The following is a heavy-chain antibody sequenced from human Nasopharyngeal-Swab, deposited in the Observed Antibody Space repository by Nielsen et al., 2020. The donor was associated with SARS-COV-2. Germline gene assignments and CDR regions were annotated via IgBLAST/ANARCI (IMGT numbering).Heavy chain of an antibody. CDR2: IYYSGST. Sequence: SETLSLTCTVSGGSISSYHWSWIRQPPGKGLEWIGYIYYSGSTNYHPSLKSRVTISVDTYKNRFSMRLNSVTAADPAVYYCARPATTAQSDAFDIWGQGTMVTVS. D-gene: IGHD1-1*01. CDR3: ARPATTAQSDAFDI. J-gene: IGHJ3*02. V-gene: IGHV4-59*08. CDR1: GGSISSYH.